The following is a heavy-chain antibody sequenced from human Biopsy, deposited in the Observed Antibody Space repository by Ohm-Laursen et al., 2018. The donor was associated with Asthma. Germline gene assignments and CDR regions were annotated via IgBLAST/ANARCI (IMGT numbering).Heavy chain of an antibody. CDR2: ISYGGKT. CDR1: GGSMTPTSHY. Sequence: SDTLSLTCTVSGGSMTPTSHYWDWIRQAPGKGLEWIGYISYGGKTSYNPSLKNRVNISRDTSKNQFSLRLTSVTAADTAVYFCARRITIFGVVQKDHGMDAWGQGTTVIVSS. D-gene: IGHD3-3*01. CDR3: ARRITIFGVVQKDHGMDA. V-gene: IGHV4-39*01. J-gene: IGHJ6*02.